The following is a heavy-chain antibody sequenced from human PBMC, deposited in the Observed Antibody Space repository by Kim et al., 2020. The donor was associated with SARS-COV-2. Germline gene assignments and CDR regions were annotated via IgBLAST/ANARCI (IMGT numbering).Heavy chain of an antibody. CDR3: QANCSGGSCYGTYYYYGMDV. V-gene: IGHV4-31*03. CDR2: IYYSGST. Sequence: SETLSLTCTVSGGSISSGGYYWSWIRQHPGKGLEWIGYIYYSGSTYYNPSLKSRVTISVDTSKNQFSLKLSSVTAADTAVYYCQANCSGGSCYGTYYYYGMDVWGQGTTVTVSS. J-gene: IGHJ6*02. CDR1: GGSISSGGYY. D-gene: IGHD2-15*01.